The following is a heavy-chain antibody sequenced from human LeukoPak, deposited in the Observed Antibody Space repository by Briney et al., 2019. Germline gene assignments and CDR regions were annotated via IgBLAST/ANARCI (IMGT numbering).Heavy chain of an antibody. CDR1: GFTFSSYS. V-gene: IGHV3-48*01. D-gene: IGHD2-2*01. CDR3: APGYCSSTSCTHYFEY. J-gene: IGHJ4*02. Sequence: GGSLRLSCAASGFTFSSYSMSWVRQAPGKGLEWVSYISSSSSTIYYADSVKGRFTISRDNAKNSLYLQMNSLRAEDTAVYYCAPGYCSSTSCTHYFEYWGQGTLVTVSS. CDR2: ISSSSSTI.